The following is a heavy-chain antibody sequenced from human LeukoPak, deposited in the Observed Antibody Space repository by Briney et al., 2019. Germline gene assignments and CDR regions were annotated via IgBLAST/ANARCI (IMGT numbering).Heavy chain of an antibody. V-gene: IGHV3-23*01. CDR1: GFSFNSYA. CDR2: ISDTGGST. CDR3: AKGSSSSRPYYFVH. Sequence: GGSLRLSCAASGFSFNSYAMSWVRQAPGKGLEWISAISDTGGSTYHADSVKGRFTISRDNSKNTLYLQMNSLRAEDTAIYYCAKGSSSSRPYYFVHWAPGTLVTVSS. D-gene: IGHD6-6*01. J-gene: IGHJ4*02.